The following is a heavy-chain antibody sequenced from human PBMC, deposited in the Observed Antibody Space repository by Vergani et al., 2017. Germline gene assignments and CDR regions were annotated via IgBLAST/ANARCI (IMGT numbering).Heavy chain of an antibody. CDR2: MNPNSGTT. J-gene: IGHJ6*03. Sequence: QVQLVQSGAEVKKPGASVKVSCRASGYSFSSYDISWVRQATGQGLEWMGWMNPNSGTTGYAQKFQGRVTMTRNTSINTAYMELSRLSFEDAAVYYCARSTDYPDDYVSSDYFRHKLDVWGKGTTVTVS. D-gene: IGHD4/OR15-4a*01. V-gene: IGHV1-8*01. CDR1: GYSFSSYD. CDR3: ARSTDYPDDYVSSDYFRHKLDV.